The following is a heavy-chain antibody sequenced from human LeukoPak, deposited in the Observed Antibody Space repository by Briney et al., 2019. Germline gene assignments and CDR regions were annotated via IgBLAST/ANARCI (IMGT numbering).Heavy chain of an antibody. J-gene: IGHJ6*03. CDR1: GFTFNTYA. CDR3: ARASRGYVLMDV. D-gene: IGHD2-2*01. CDR2: IKQDGSEK. Sequence: PGGSLRLSCAASGFTFNTYAMSWVRQAPGKGLEWVANIKQDGSEKYYVDSVKGRFTISRDNAKNSLYLQMNSLRAEDTAVYYCARASRGYVLMDVWGKGTTVTVSS. V-gene: IGHV3-7*01.